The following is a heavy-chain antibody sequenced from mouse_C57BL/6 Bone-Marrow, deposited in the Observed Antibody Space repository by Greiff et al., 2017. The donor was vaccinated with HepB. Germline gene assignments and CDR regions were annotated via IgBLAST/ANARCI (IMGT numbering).Heavy chain of an antibody. V-gene: IGHV14-3*01. Sequence: EVKLVESVAELVRPGASVKLSCTASGFNIKNTYMHWVKQRPEQGLEWIGRIDPANGNTKYAPKFQGKATITADTSSNTAYLQLSSLTSEDTAIYYCARGYYYGSSLYFDYWGQGTTLTVSS. CDR2: IDPANGNT. CDR3: ARGYYYGSSLYFDY. D-gene: IGHD1-1*01. J-gene: IGHJ2*01. CDR1: GFNIKNTY.